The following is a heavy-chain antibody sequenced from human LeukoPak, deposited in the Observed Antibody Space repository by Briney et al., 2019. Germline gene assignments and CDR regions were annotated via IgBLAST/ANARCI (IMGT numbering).Heavy chain of an antibody. D-gene: IGHD3-10*01. CDR3: ARHFFPSDSGSFRTPSDY. V-gene: IGHV4-39*01. J-gene: IGHJ4*02. Sequence: SETLSLTCTVSGGSISSSTYYWGWVRQPPGKGLEWIGEIYHSGSTNYNPSLKSRVTISVDTSKNQFSLKLSSVTAADTAVYYCARHFFPSDSGSFRTPSDYWGQGALVTVSS. CDR2: IYHSGST. CDR1: GGSISSSTYY.